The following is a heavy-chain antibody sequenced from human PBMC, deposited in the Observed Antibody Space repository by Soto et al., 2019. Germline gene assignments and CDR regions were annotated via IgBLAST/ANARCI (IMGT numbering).Heavy chain of an antibody. J-gene: IGHJ4*02. CDR2: IDGVGTGT. CDR3: TTGIEY. V-gene: IGHV3-74*01. CDR1: GFTFTNYW. Sequence: EVQLVQSGGGSVQPGGSLRLSCAASGFTFTNYWMHWVRQVPGKGLVWVSRIDGVGTGTSYSDSVRGRFTISRDNAENMLDLQMNSLRAEDTAGYYWTTGIEYWGQGTLVTVSS.